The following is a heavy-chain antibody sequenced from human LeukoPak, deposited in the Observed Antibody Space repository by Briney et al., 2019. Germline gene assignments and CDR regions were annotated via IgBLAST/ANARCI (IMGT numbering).Heavy chain of an antibody. V-gene: IGHV4-31*03. J-gene: IGHJ5*02. D-gene: IGHD5-18*01. CDR1: GGSINSGGYY. CDR2: IYHTGST. CDR3: ARDWNRSYGLFGDHNNYFDP. Sequence: SQTLPLTCTVSGGSINSGGYYWNWIRHHPRKGLEWIGFIYHTGSTYYNPSLKSRVTISLETSRNLFSLKLSSVTAADTAVYYCARDWNRSYGLFGDHNNYFDPWGQGTLVTVSS.